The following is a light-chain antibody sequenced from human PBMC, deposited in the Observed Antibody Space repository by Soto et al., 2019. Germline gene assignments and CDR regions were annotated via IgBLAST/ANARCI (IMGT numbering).Light chain of an antibody. J-gene: IGLJ3*02. CDR2: DNN. CDR1: SSNIGNNY. Sequence: QSVLTQPPSLSAAPERTVPISCSGGSSNIGNNYVSWYQQVPGTTPKLLIFDNNKLPPGIPDRFSGSKSGTSATLGIAGLQTGDAADYYCATWDSSLSAWLFGVGTKLTVL. CDR3: ATWDSSLSAWL. V-gene: IGLV1-51*01.